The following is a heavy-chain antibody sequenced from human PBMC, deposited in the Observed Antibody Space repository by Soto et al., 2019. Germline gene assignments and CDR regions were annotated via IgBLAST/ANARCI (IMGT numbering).Heavy chain of an antibody. CDR3: ASGASRWYPYFFDS. D-gene: IGHD6-13*01. V-gene: IGHV1-69*13. CDR1: EGTFNSYA. Sequence: GASVKVSCKASEGTFNSYAIAWVRQAPGQGLEWMGGIIPYYNTLNYAQKFQDRVTITADDSTNTVYMELSSLRSDDTAVYFCASGASRWYPYFFDSWAQGTLVTVPS. J-gene: IGHJ4*02. CDR2: IIPYYNTL.